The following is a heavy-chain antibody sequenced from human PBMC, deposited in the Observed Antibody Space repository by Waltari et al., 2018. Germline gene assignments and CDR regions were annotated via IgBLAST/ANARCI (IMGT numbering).Heavy chain of an antibody. V-gene: IGHV4-34*01. Sequence: QVQLQQWGAGLLKPSETLSLTCAVYGGSFSGYYWTWIRQPPGKGLEWIGEINHDGGTSYNPSLKSRVTISVDTSKNQFSLKLSSVTAADTAVYYCARKKGYSYGYRGMDVWGQGTTVTVSS. D-gene: IGHD5-18*01. J-gene: IGHJ6*02. CDR2: INHDGGT. CDR3: ARKKGYSYGYRGMDV. CDR1: GGSFSGYY.